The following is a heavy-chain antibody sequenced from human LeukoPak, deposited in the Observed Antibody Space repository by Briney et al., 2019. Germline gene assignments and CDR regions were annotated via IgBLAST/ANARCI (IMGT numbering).Heavy chain of an antibody. V-gene: IGHV4-59*01. J-gene: IGHJ4*02. D-gene: IGHD4-17*01. CDR3: ARDAYGYGDPYYFDY. Sequence: SETLSLTCTVSGGSISSYYWSWIRQPPGKGLEWIGYIYYSGSTSYNPSLKSRVTISVDTSKNQFSLKLSSVTAADTAVYYCARDAYGYGDPYYFDYWGQGTLVTVSS. CDR1: GGSISSYY. CDR2: IYYSGST.